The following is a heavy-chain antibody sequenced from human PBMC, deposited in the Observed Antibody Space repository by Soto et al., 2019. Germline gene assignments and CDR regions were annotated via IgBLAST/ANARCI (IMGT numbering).Heavy chain of an antibody. V-gene: IGHV4-34*01. J-gene: IGHJ4*02. CDR1: GGSFSGYY. CDR2: INHSGST. Sequence: QVQLQQWGAGLLKPSETLSLTCAVYGGSFSGYYWSWIRQPPGKGLEWIGEINHSGSTNYNPSLKSRVTISVDTSKNQFSLELSSVTAADTAVYYCARGLGYCSGGSCYRDYWGQGTLVTVSS. D-gene: IGHD2-15*01. CDR3: ARGLGYCSGGSCYRDY.